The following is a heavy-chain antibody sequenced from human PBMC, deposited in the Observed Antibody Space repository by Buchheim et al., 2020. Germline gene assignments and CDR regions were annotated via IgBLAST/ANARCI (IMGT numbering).Heavy chain of an antibody. Sequence: EVQLLESGGGLVQPGGSLRLYCAASGFTFSSYAMSWVRQAPGKGLEWVSAISGSGGSTYYADSVKGRFTISRDNSKNTLYLQMNSLRAEDTAVYYCAKVRVAYCSSTSCYEAFDYWGQGTL. J-gene: IGHJ4*02. CDR2: ISGSGGST. CDR1: GFTFSSYA. D-gene: IGHD2-2*01. V-gene: IGHV3-23*01. CDR3: AKVRVAYCSSTSCYEAFDY.